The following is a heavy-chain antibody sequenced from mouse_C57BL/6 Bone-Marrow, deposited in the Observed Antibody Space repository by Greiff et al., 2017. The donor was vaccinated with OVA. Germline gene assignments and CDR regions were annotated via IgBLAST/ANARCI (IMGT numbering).Heavy chain of an antibody. CDR3: ARKHITSVVARWYFDV. Sequence: EVKLVESGGGLVKPGGSLKLSCAASGFTFSSYAMSWVRQTPEKRLEWVATISDGGSYTYYPHNVKGRFTISRDNAKNNLYLQMSHLKSDDTAMYYCARKHITSVVARWYFDVWGPGTTVTVSS. D-gene: IGHD1-1*01. CDR1: GFTFSSYA. J-gene: IGHJ1*01. V-gene: IGHV5-4*03. CDR2: ISDGGSYT.